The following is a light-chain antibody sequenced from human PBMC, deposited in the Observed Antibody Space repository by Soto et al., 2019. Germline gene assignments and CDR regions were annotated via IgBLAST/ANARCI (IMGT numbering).Light chain of an antibody. CDR2: EVS. V-gene: IGLV2-14*01. J-gene: IGLJ7*01. CDR1: SSDVGGYNY. CDR3: RSYTSSRAYV. Sequence: QSVLTQPASVSGSPGQSITISCTGTSSDVGGYNYVSWYQQQSGKAPKLMIHEVSNRPSGVSNRFSGSKSGNTASLTISGLQAEDEADYYCRSYTSSRAYVFGIGTQLTVL.